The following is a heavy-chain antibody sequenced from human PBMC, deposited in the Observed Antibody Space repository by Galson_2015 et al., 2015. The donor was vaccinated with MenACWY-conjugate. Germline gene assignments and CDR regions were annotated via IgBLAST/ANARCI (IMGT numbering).Heavy chain of an antibody. V-gene: IGHV3-66*02. J-gene: IGHJ4*02. CDR3: ARGPTEYYYDRSGFSNFDY. CDR1: GFTVSSNY. CDR2: IYSGGST. Sequence: SLRLSCAASGFTVSSNYMSWVRQAPGKGLEWVSVIYSGGSTYYADSVKGRFTISRDNSKNTLYLQMNSLRAEDTALYYCARGPTEYYYDRSGFSNFDYWGQGTLVPASS. D-gene: IGHD3-22*01.